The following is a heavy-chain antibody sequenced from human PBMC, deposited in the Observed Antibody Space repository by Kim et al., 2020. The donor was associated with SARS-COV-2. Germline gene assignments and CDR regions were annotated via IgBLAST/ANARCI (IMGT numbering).Heavy chain of an antibody. CDR2: IYYSGST. V-gene: IGHV4-59*13. Sequence: SETLSLTCTVSGGSISSYYWSWIRQPPGKGLEWIGYIYYSGSTNYNPSLKSRVTISVDTSKNQFSLKLSSVTAADTAVYYCARSGKRYFDWLDNWFDPWGQGTLVTVSS. CDR1: GGSISSYY. J-gene: IGHJ5*02. D-gene: IGHD3-9*01. CDR3: ARSGKRYFDWLDNWFDP.